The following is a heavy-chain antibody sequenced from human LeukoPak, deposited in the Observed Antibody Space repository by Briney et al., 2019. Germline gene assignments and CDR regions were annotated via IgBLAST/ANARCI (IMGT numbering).Heavy chain of an antibody. V-gene: IGHV1-2*06. CDR2: INPNSGGT. D-gene: IGHD3-10*01. J-gene: IGHJ5*02. Sequence: ASVKVSCKASGYTFTGYYMHWVRQAPGQGLEWMGRINPNSGGTNYAQKFQGRVTMTRDTSISTAYMELSRLRSDDTAVYYCARGEYYRSGSYHGCFDPWGQGTLVTVSS. CDR3: ARGEYYRSGSYHGCFDP. CDR1: GYTFTGYY.